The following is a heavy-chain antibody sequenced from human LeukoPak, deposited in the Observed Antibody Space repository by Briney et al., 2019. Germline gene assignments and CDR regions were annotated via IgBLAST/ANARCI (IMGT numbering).Heavy chain of an antibody. J-gene: IGHJ3*02. CDR3: ARVKGYCSSTSCYSAFDI. CDR1: GGSISSYY. D-gene: IGHD2-2*02. Sequence: PSETLPLTCTVSGGSISSYYWSWIRQPPGKGLEWIGYIYYSGSTNYNPSLKSRVTISVDTSKNQFSLKLSSVTAADTAVYYCARVKGYCSSTSCYSAFDIWGQGTMVTVSS. V-gene: IGHV4-59*01. CDR2: IYYSGST.